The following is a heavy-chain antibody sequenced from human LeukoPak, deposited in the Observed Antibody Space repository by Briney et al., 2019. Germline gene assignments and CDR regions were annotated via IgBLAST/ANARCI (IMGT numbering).Heavy chain of an antibody. CDR2: VNGGGNT. D-gene: IGHD4-17*01. V-gene: IGHV3-23*01. J-gene: IGHJ4*02. Sequence: GGSLRLSCAASGFTFSTYTMSWVRQAPGKGLEWVSAVNGGGNTWYAGSVKGRFTISRDNSKNTLYLQVNSLRAEDTAIYYCAKERQAGDYFTSDYWGLGTLVTVSS. CDR3: AKERQAGDYFTSDY. CDR1: GFTFSTYT.